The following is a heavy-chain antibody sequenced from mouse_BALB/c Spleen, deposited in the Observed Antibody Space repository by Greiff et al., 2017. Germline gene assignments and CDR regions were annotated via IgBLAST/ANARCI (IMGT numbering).Heavy chain of an antibody. CDR2: IWSGGST. CDR3: ARNWAAHWYFDV. CDR1: GFSLTSYG. J-gene: IGHJ1*01. Sequence: VQGVESGPGLVQPSQSLSITCTVSGFSLTSYGVHWVRQSPGKGLEWLGVIWSGGSTDYNAAFISRLSISKDNSKSQVFFKMNSLQANDTAIYYCARNWAAHWYFDVWGAGTTVTVSS. V-gene: IGHV2-2*02.